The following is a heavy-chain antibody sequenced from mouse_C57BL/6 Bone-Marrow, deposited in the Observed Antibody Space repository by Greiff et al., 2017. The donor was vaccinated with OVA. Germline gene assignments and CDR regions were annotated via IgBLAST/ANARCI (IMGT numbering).Heavy chain of an antibody. Sequence: QVQLQQPGAELVKPGASVKMSCKASGYTFTSYWITWVKQRPGQGLEWIGDIYPGSGSTNYNEKFKSKATLTVDTSSSTAYMQRSSLTSEDSAVYYCARGYYGSSGDYWGQGTTLTVSS. J-gene: IGHJ2*01. CDR1: GYTFTSYW. CDR3: ARGYYGSSGDY. D-gene: IGHD1-1*01. V-gene: IGHV1-55*01. CDR2: IYPGSGST.